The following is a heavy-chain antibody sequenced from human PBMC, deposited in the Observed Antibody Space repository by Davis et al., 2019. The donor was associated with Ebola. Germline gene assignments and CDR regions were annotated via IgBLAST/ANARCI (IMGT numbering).Heavy chain of an antibody. CDR2: INSDRSST. Sequence: GESLKISCAASGFTFSSYWMHWVRQAPGKGLVWVSRINSDRSSTSYADSVKGRFTISRDNAKNTLYLQMNSLRAEDTAVYYCARERSLYDFWSGYYYYYYYGMDVWGQGTTVTVSS. D-gene: IGHD3-3*01. CDR1: GFTFSSYW. J-gene: IGHJ6*02. V-gene: IGHV3-74*01. CDR3: ARERSLYDFWSGYYYYYYYGMDV.